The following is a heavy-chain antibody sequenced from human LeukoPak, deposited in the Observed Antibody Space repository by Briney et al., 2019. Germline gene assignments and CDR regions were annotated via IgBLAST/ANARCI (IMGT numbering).Heavy chain of an antibody. Sequence: ASVKVSCKASGYTFTYYYIHWVRQAPGQGLEWMGIINPSGGSTSYAQKFQGRVTMTRDTSTSTVYMELSSLRSEDTAVYYCAGAGYYYGMDVWGQGTTVTVSS. CDR2: INPSGGST. J-gene: IGHJ6*02. CDR3: AGAGYYYGMDV. V-gene: IGHV1-46*01. CDR1: GYTFTYYY.